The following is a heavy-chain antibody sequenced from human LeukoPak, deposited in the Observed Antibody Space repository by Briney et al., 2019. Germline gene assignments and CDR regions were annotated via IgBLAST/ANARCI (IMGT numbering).Heavy chain of an antibody. J-gene: IGHJ4*02. Sequence: GVSVKVSCKASGGTFSNFAISWVRQAPGQGLEWMGGIIPILGTPDYAQQFQGRVTITADESTNTAYMELDSLRSEDTAVYFCARDMVFGAVGVMNDSWGQGTLVTVSS. V-gene: IGHV1-69*13. CDR2: IIPILGTP. CDR1: GGTFSNFA. D-gene: IGHD3-16*01. CDR3: ARDMVFGAVGVMNDS.